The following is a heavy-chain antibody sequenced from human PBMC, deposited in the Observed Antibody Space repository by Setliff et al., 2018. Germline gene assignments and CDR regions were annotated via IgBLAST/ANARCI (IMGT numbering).Heavy chain of an antibody. CDR1: GFTFSSYA. CDR2: ISGRAQTT. Sequence: GGSLRLSFAASGFTFSSYAITWVRQAPGKGLEWVSMISGRAQTTYYADSVKGRFTISRDNSKNTVYLEMNSLKTEDKAVYFCATRLGDFWGQGTLVTVSS. J-gene: IGHJ4*02. D-gene: IGHD1-1*01. CDR3: ATRLGDF. V-gene: IGHV3-23*01.